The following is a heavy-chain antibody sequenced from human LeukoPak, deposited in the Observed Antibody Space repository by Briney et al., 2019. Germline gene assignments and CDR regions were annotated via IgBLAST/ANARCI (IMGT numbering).Heavy chain of an antibody. CDR3: ARVGVPQYAFDI. CDR2: IDPDGNT. Sequence: QSGGSLRLSCAASGFTLSNSWMHWVRQAPGKGLVWVSRIDPDGNTDYADSVKGRFTISRDNAKNTLYLQMNSLRAEDTAVYSCARVGVPQYAFDIWGQGTWVTVSS. D-gene: IGHD2-2*01. J-gene: IGHJ3*02. V-gene: IGHV3-74*01. CDR1: GFTLSNSW.